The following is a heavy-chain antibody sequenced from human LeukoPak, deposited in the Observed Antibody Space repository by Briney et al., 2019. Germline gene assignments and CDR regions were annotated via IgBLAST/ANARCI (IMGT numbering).Heavy chain of an antibody. CDR3: AKVVATLYAFDI. D-gene: IGHD5-12*01. CDR2: ISYDGSNK. J-gene: IGHJ3*02. Sequence: GGSLRLSCAASGFTFSSYGMHWVRQAPGKGLEWVAVISYDGSNKYYADSVKGRFTISRDNAKNTLYLQMNSLRAEDTAVYYCAKVVATLYAFDIWGQGTMVTV. V-gene: IGHV3-30*18. CDR1: GFTFSSYG.